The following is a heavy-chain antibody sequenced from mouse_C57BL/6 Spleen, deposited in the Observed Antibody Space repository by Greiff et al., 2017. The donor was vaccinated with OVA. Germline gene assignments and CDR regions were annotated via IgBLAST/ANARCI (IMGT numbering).Heavy chain of an antibody. V-gene: IGHV1-63*01. CDR3: ARSGDLLLSLDY. CDR1: GYTFTNYW. J-gene: IGHJ2*01. Sequence: QVQLQQSGAELVRPGTSVKMSCKASGYTFTNYWIGWAKQRPGHGLEWIGDIYPGGGYTNYTEKFKGKATLTADKSSSTAYMQFSSLTSEDSAIYYCARSGDLLLSLDYWGQDTTLTVSS. CDR2: IYPGGGYT. D-gene: IGHD1-1*01.